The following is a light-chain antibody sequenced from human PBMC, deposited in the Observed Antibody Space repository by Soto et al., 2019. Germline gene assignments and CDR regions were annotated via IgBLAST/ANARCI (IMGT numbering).Light chain of an antibody. V-gene: IGLV1-44*01. J-gene: IGLJ2*01. Sequence: QSVLTQPPSASGTPGQRVSISCSGRNSNIGSNTVNWYQEVPGAAPKLLIYSNNQRPSGVPDRFSASKSATSASVAISGLQSEYEAAYYCASWDDSLNGVVFGGGTKLTVL. CDR3: ASWDDSLNGVV. CDR1: NSNIGSNT. CDR2: SNN.